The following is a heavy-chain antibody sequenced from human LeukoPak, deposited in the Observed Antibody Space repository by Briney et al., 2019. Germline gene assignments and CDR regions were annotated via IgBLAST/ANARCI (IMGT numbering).Heavy chain of an antibody. CDR2: INWNGGST. CDR1: GFPFDDYG. CDR3: ARDSFYCSGGSCYSAYYFDY. D-gene: IGHD2-15*01. V-gene: IGHV3-20*04. Sequence: PGGSLRLSCAASGFPFDDYGMNWVRQGPGKGLEWVSSINWNGGSTGYADSVKGRSTISRDNAKKSLYLQMNSLRAEDTALYYCARDSFYCSGGSCYSAYYFDYWGQGSLVAVSS. J-gene: IGHJ4*02.